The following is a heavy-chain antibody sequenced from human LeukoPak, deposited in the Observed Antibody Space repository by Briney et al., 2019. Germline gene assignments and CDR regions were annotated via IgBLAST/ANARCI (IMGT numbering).Heavy chain of an antibody. D-gene: IGHD3-10*01. CDR2: IYYSGST. CDR3: AAQYGPIDY. V-gene: IGHV4-59*01. Sequence: PSETLSLTCTVSGGSISSYYWSWIRQPPGKGLEWIGYIYYSGSTNYNPSLKSRVTISVDTSKNQFSLKLSSVTAADTAVYYCAAQYGPIDYWGQGTLVTVSS. J-gene: IGHJ4*02. CDR1: GGSISSYY.